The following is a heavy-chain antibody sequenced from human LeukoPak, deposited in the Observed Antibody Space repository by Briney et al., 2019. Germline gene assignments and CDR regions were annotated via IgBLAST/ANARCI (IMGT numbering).Heavy chain of an antibody. CDR1: GGSISSAGYY. Sequence: NPSQTLSLTCTVSGGSISSAGYYWSWIRQPPGKGLEWIGEINHSGSTNYNPSLKSRVTISVDTSKNQFSLKLSSVTAADTAVYYCARGAGLDYWGQGTLVTVSS. J-gene: IGHJ4*02. D-gene: IGHD6-19*01. V-gene: IGHV4-34*01. CDR3: ARGAGLDY. CDR2: INHSGST.